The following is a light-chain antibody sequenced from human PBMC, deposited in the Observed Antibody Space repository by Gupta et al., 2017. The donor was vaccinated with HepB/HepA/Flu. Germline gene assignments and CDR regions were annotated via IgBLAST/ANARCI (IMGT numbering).Light chain of an antibody. J-gene: IGLJ3*02. V-gene: IGLV2-14*01. CDR1: SNDVGDYNS. CDR2: DVS. CDR3: SSYTSNSTLV. Sequence: QSALTQPASVSGSPGRSITIPCTGTSNDVGDYNSVSWYQQHPGKAPKVMIFDVSNRPSVASHRFSGSKSGNTSSLTISGLQADDAADYFCSSYTSNSTLVFGGGTKLTVL.